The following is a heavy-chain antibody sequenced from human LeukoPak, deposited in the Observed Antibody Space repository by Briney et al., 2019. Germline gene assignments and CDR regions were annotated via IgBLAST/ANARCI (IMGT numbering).Heavy chain of an antibody. CDR1: EFTFTTYG. Sequence: PGGSLTLSCAASEFTFTTYGMHWVRQAPGKGLEWVAFIYYDGSNIYYADYVKGRFTISRDISKNTLYLQMDSLRAEDTAIYYCARDWKTNSFDYWGQGTLVTVSP. J-gene: IGHJ4*02. V-gene: IGHV3-33*01. CDR3: ARDWKTNSFDY. D-gene: IGHD1-1*01. CDR2: IYYDGSNI.